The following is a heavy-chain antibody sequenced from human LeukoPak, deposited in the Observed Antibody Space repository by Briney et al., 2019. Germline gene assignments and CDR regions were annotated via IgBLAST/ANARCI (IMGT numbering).Heavy chain of an antibody. V-gene: IGHV3-23*01. Sequence: AGGSLRLSCAASGFTFSSYAMSWVRQAPGKGLEWVSAVSGSGGSTYYADSVKGRFTISRDNSKNTLYLQINSLRAEDTAVYYCAKSARWLVQGSLGYWGQGTLVTVSS. D-gene: IGHD6-19*01. J-gene: IGHJ4*02. CDR1: GFTFSSYA. CDR3: AKSARWLVQGSLGY. CDR2: VSGSGGST.